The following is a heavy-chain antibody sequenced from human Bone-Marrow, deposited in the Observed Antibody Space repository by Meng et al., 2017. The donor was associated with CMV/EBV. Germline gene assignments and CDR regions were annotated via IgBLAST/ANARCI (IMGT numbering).Heavy chain of an antibody. CDR3: ARVWRYYYDY. V-gene: IGHV1-2*02. Sequence: ASVKVSCKASGYTFTGYYMHWVRQAPGQAPEWMGWINPNGGGTNYAQKFQGRVTMTRDTSISTAYMELSRLRSDDTAVYYCARVWRYYYDYWGQGTLVTVSS. CDR1: GYTFTGYY. CDR2: INPNGGGT. J-gene: IGHJ4*02. D-gene: IGHD1-1*01.